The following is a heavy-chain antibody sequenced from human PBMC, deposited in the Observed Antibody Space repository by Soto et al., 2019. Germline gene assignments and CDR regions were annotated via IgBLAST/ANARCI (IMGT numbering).Heavy chain of an antibody. D-gene: IGHD6-19*01. CDR2: INAGNGNT. J-gene: IGHJ4*02. CDR1: GYTFTSYA. CDR3: ARDSTYSSYHRDIDY. Sequence: ASVKVSCKASGYTFTSYAMHWVHQAPGQRLEWMGWINAGNGNTKYSQKFQGRVTITRDTSASTAYMELSSLRSEDTAVYYCARDSTYSSYHRDIDYWGQGTLVTVSS. V-gene: IGHV1-3*01.